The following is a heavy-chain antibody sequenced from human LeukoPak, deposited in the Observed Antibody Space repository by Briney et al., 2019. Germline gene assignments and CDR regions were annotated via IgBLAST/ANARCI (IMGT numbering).Heavy chain of an antibody. Sequence: GASVKVSCKASGGTFSSYAISWARQAPGQGLEWMGGIIPIFGTANYAQKFQGRVTITTDESTSTAYMELSSLRSEDTAVYYCARGTSNRPHYYYYYMDVWGKGTTVTVSS. D-gene: IGHD1-14*01. V-gene: IGHV1-69*05. CDR2: IIPIFGTA. CDR1: GGTFSSYA. CDR3: ARGTSNRPHYYYYYMDV. J-gene: IGHJ6*03.